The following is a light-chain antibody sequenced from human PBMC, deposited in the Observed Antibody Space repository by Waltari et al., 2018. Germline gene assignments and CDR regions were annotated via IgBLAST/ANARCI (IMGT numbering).Light chain of an antibody. CDR2: KDN. Sequence: SYDLTQPPSVSVSPGQTARIPCSGDTLTKQYAYWYQQKPGQAPVLVKYKDNGRPSGIPERFSVSSSGTTVTLTISGVQAEDEADYYCQSTDNSNTYLYWMFGGGTKLTVL. CDR3: QSTDNSNTYLYWM. CDR1: TLTKQY. V-gene: IGLV3-25*03. J-gene: IGLJ3*02.